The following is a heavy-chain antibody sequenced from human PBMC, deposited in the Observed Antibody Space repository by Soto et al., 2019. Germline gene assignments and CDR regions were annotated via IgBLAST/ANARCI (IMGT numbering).Heavy chain of an antibody. CDR2: IYTGGST. J-gene: IGHJ6*02. CDR3: AREWGLLPYYVMNV. CDR1: GGSISSYY. V-gene: IGHV4-4*07. Sequence: SETLSLTCTVSGGSISSYYWSWIRQPAGKGLEWMGGIYTGGSTNYNPSLKSRVTMSVDTSKNQFSLKLSSVTAADTAVYSCAREWGLLPYYVMNVWGHGTAVTVSS. D-gene: IGHD7-27*01.